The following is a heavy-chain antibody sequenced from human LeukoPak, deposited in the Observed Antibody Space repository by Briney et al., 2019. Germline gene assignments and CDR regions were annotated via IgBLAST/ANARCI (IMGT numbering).Heavy chain of an antibody. CDR2: ISGSGGST. CDR1: GFTFSSYA. CDR3: AKIESNIVVVVAAGGDNWLDP. Sequence: GGSLRLSCAASGFTFSSYAMSWVRQAPGKGLEWVSAISGSGGSTYYADSVKGRFTISRDNSKNTLYLQMNSLRAEDTAVYYCAKIESNIVVVVAAGGDNWLDPWGQGTLVTVSS. J-gene: IGHJ5*02. D-gene: IGHD2-15*01. V-gene: IGHV3-23*01.